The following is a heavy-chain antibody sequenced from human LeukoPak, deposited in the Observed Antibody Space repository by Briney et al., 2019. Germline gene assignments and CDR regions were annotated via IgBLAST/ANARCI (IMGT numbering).Heavy chain of an antibody. CDR3: AMDLWSTVTTE. V-gene: IGHV3-30*02. J-gene: IGHJ4*02. Sequence: GGSLRLSCTASGFTLSSSGMHWVRLPPAKGLEWVAFIQHEGTTEYADSVNDRFTISRGNSKNTIHLEMNSLRPEDTAVYYCAMDLWSTVTTEWGQGTLVTGSS. D-gene: IGHD4-17*01. CDR2: IQHEGTTE. CDR1: GFTLSSSG.